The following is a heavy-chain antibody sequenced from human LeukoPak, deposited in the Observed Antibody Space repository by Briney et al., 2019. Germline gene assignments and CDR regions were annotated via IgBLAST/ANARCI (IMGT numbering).Heavy chain of an antibody. Sequence: ASVKVSCKASGYTFTSYGISWVRQAPGQGLEWMGWISAYNGNTNYAQKLQGRVTMTTDTSTSTAYMELRSLRSDDAAVYSCARVGGYDSPSSSSGMDVGAQGTRVPVSS. CDR1: GYTFTSYG. V-gene: IGHV1-18*01. J-gene: IGHJ6*02. CDR3: ARVGGYDSPSSSSGMDV. CDR2: ISAYNGNT. D-gene: IGHD5-12*01.